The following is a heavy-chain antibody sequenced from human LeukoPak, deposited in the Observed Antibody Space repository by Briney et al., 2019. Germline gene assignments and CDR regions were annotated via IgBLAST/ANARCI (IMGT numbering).Heavy chain of an antibody. CDR2: IYYSGST. J-gene: IGHJ4*02. CDR1: GGSISGYY. Sequence: SETLSLTCTVSGGSISGYYWSWIRQPPGKGLEWIGYIYYSGSTNYNPSLKSRVTMSVDTSKNQFSLKLSSVTAADTAVCYCARFEIGVDYYDTTGGFDYWGQGTLVTVSS. D-gene: IGHD3-22*01. CDR3: ARFEIGVDYYDTTGGFDY. V-gene: IGHV4-59*01.